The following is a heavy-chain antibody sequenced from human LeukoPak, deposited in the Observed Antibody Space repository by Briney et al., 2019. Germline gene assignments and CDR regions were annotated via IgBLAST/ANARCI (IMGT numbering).Heavy chain of an antibody. CDR2: IYHSGST. V-gene: IGHV4-59*12. D-gene: IGHD3-16*02. Sequence: KPSETLSLTCTVSGGSISSYYWSWIRQPPGKGLEWIGYIYHSGSTYYNPSLKSRVTISVDRSKNQFSLKLSSVTAADTAVYYCARGGGVIGLFDYWGQGTLVTVSS. CDR1: GGSISSYY. J-gene: IGHJ4*02. CDR3: ARGGGVIGLFDY.